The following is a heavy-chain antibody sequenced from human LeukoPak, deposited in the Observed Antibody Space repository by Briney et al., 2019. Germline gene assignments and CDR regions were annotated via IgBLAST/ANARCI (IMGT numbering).Heavy chain of an antibody. CDR2: IKQDGSEK. D-gene: IGHD5-12*01. CDR1: GFTFSNYW. V-gene: IGHV3-7*01. CDR3: AKDRAPLNILGATGFDY. J-gene: IGHJ4*02. Sequence: PGGALRLSCAASGFTFSNYWMSWVRQAPGKGLERVANIKQDGSEKNYVDSVKGRFTISRDNSKNTLYLQMNSLRAEDTAVYYCAKDRAPLNILGATGFDYWGQGTLVTVSS.